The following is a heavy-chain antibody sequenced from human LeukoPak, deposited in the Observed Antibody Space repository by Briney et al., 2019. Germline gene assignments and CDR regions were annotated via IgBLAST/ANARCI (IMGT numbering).Heavy chain of an antibody. Sequence: SVKVSCKASGGTFSSCAISWVRQAPGQGLEWMGGIIPIFGTANYAQKFQGRVTITADESTSTAYMELSGLRSEDTAVYYCARDRDSSGWFDFDYWGQGTLVTVSS. CDR1: GGTFSSCA. V-gene: IGHV1-69*13. CDR2: IIPIFGTA. D-gene: IGHD6-19*01. J-gene: IGHJ4*02. CDR3: ARDRDSSGWFDFDY.